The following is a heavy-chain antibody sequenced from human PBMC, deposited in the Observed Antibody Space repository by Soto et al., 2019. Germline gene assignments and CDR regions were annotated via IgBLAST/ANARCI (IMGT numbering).Heavy chain of an antibody. CDR2: ISAYNGNT. V-gene: IGHV1-18*01. CDR3: ARAGYYGSGRQSNFDY. Sequence: ASVKVSCKASGYTFTSYGISWVRQAPGQGLKWMGWISAYNGNTNYAQKLQGRVTMTTDTSTSTAYMELRSLRSDDTAVYYCARAGYYGSGRQSNFDYWGQGTLVTVSS. D-gene: IGHD3-10*01. J-gene: IGHJ4*02. CDR1: GYTFTSYG.